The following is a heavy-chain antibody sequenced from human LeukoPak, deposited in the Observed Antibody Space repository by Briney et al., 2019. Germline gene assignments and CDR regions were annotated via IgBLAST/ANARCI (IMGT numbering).Heavy chain of an antibody. CDR1: GGSISSSDYY. V-gene: IGHV4-39*01. Sequence: SETLSLTCTVSGGSISSSDYYWGWIRRPPGRGLEWIGTIYYSGSTYYTPSLKSRVTIFVNTSKNQFSLRLNSVTAADTAVYYCARHSRGLDYWGQGILVTVSS. J-gene: IGHJ4*02. D-gene: IGHD6-19*01. CDR3: ARHSRGLDY. CDR2: IYYSGST.